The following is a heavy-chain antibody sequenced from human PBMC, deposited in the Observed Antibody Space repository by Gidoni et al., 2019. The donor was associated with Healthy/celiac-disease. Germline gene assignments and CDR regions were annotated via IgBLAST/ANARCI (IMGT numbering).Heavy chain of an antibody. CDR2: INPNSGGT. J-gene: IGHJ4*02. CDR1: GYTFTGYY. Sequence: QVQLVQSGAEVKKPGASVKVSCKASGYTFTGYYMHWVRQAPGQGLEWMGWINPNSGGTNYAQKFQGRVTMTRDTSISTAYMELSRLRSDDTAVYYCARGDTYYYDSSGYYNFDYWGQGTLVTVSS. V-gene: IGHV1-2*02. D-gene: IGHD3-22*01. CDR3: ARGDTYYYDSSGYYNFDY.